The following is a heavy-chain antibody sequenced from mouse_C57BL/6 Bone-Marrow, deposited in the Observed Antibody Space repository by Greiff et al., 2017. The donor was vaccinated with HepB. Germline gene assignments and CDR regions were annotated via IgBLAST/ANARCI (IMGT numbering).Heavy chain of an antibody. V-gene: IGHV1-4*01. J-gene: IGHJ3*01. CDR1: REKGKSYT. Sequence: QYGEERERKGEEGKRGGKNNREKGKSYTMHWVKQRTGQGLEWIGYINPSSGYTKYNQKFKDNDTLPADKSSSTAYMQLSSLTSEDSAVYYCASSLYGSSSWFAYWGQGTLVTVSA. CDR2: INPSSGYT. CDR3: ASSLYGSSSWFAY. D-gene: IGHD1-1*01.